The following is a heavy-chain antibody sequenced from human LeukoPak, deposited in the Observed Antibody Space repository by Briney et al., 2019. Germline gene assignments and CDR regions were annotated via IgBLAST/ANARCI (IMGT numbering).Heavy chain of an antibody. CDR3: ARGCYDILTGYCPFDP. CDR1: GGTFSSYA. J-gene: IGHJ5*02. CDR2: IIPIFGTA. Sequence: SVKVSCKASGGTFSSYAISWVRQAPGQGLEWMGGIIPIFGTANYAQKFQGRVMITADESTSTAYMELSSLRSEDTAVYYCARGCYDILTGYCPFDPWGQGTLVTVSS. V-gene: IGHV1-69*13. D-gene: IGHD3-9*01.